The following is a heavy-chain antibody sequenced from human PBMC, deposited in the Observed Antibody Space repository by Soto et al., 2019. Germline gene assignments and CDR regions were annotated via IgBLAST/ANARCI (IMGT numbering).Heavy chain of an antibody. V-gene: IGHV1-18*01. CDR1: GYTFTSYG. CDR3: VLSSSWYNYFDY. D-gene: IGHD6-13*01. Sequence: ASVKVSCKASGYTFTSYGISWVRQAPGQGLEWMGWISAYNGNTNYAQKHQGRVTMTTDTSTSTAYKELRSLKSDDTAVYYCVLSSSWYNYFDYWGQGTLVTVSS. J-gene: IGHJ4*02. CDR2: ISAYNGNT.